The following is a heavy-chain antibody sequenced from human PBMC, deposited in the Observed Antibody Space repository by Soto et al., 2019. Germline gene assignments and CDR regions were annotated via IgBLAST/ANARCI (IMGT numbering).Heavy chain of an antibody. CDR2: IWYDGSNK. V-gene: IGHV3-33*01. CDR3: ARDRVTMILDY. J-gene: IGHJ4*02. D-gene: IGHD3-22*01. Sequence: PGGSLSLSWAASGFTFSSYGMHWVRQAPGKGLEWVAVIWYDGSNKYYADSVKGRFTISRDNSKNTLYLQMNSLRAEDTAVYYCARDRVTMILDYWGQGTLVTVSS. CDR1: GFTFSSYG.